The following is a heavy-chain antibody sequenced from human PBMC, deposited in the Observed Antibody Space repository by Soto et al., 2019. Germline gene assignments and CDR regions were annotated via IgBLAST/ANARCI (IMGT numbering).Heavy chain of an antibody. CDR2: IYPADSNT. J-gene: IGHJ6*02. CDR3: AASIFYYGMDV. CDR1: GYTFTNYW. V-gene: IGHV5-51*01. Sequence: PGASLKISCKGSGYTFTNYWIGWARQRPGKGLEWRGNIYPADSNTKYNPSVQGQVTISADKSNTTTYLQWSSLKASDTAIYYCAASIFYYGMDVWGQGSTVTVSS.